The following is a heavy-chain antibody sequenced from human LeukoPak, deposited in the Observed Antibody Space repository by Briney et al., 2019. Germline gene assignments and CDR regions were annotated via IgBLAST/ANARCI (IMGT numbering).Heavy chain of an antibody. J-gene: IGHJ1*01. CDR1: GFPFSSYW. D-gene: IGHD3-10*01. CDR3: ARGRGSGSWAEYFQH. Sequence: GGSLRLSCAASGFPFSSYWMSWVRQAPGKGLEWVANIRHDGSETYYVDSLRGRFTISRDNAKNLVYLQMSSLRAEDTAVYYCARGRGSGSWAEYFQHWGQGTLVTVSS. V-gene: IGHV3-7*01. CDR2: IRHDGSET.